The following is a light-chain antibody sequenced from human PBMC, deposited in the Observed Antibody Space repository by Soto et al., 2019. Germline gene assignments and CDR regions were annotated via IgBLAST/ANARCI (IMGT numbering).Light chain of an antibody. CDR2: GNS. J-gene: IGLJ3*02. CDR3: QSYDSSLSGWA. Sequence: QSVLTQPPSVSGAPGQRVTISCTGSSSNIGAGYDVHWYQQLPGTAPKLLIYGNSNRPSGVPDRFSGSKSGTSASLAITGLQAEDEADSYCQSYDSSLSGWAFGGGTKLTVL. V-gene: IGLV1-40*01. CDR1: SSNIGAGYD.